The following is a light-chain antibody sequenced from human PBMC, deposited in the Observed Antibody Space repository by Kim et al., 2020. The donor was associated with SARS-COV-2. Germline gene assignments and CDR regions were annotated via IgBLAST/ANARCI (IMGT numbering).Light chain of an antibody. Sequence: EIVLTQSPATLSLSPGERATLSCRASQSVSSYLAWYQQKPGQAPRLLIYDASNRATGIPARFSGSGSGTDFTLTISSLEPEDFAVYYCQQHSNWPLTFGGRTKVDIK. CDR3: QQHSNWPLT. CDR1: QSVSSY. V-gene: IGKV3-11*01. J-gene: IGKJ4*01. CDR2: DAS.